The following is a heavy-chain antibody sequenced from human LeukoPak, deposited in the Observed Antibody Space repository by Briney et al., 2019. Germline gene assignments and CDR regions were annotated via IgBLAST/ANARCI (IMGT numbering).Heavy chain of an antibody. J-gene: IGHJ4*02. D-gene: IGHD3-10*01. V-gene: IGHV5-51*01. Sequence: GESLKISCKGSGYIFTSYWIGWVRQMPGKGLEWMGIIYPGDSDTRYSPSFQGQVTISADKSISTAFLQWSSLKASDTAMYYGARLKKGGFRGVMSFYFDYWGQGTLVTVSS. CDR3: ARLKKGGFRGVMSFYFDY. CDR2: IYPGDSDT. CDR1: GYIFTSYW.